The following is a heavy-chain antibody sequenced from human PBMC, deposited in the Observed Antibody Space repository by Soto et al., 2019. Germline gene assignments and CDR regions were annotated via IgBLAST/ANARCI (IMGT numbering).Heavy chain of an antibody. CDR2: IYPGDSDT. CDR1: GYSFTSYW. CDR3: ARHSEMATIEDAFDI. V-gene: IGHV5-51*01. Sequence: ESLKISCKGSGYSFTSYWVGWVRQMPGKGLEWMGIIYPGDSDTRYSPSFQGQVTISADKSISTAYLQWSSLKASDTAMYYCARHSEMATIEDAFDIWGQGTMVTVSS. J-gene: IGHJ3*02. D-gene: IGHD5-12*01.